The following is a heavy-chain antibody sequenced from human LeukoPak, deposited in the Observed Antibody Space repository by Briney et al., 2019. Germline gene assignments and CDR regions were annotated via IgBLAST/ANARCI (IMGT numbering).Heavy chain of an antibody. CDR1: GFSVSTSRVS. CDR3: VRSVCSGWRTCGFDD. Sequence: GSTQLKPTQTLTLSCTFSGFSVSTSRVSVGWIRQPPGKALEWVALIYWTDDTRYRQSLKRRLTITKDTSKNQVVLTMTSMAPVDTTTYYCVRSVCSGWRTCGFDDWGQGSLVTVSS. CDR2: IYWTDDT. V-gene: IGHV2-5*01. J-gene: IGHJ4*02. D-gene: IGHD6-19*01.